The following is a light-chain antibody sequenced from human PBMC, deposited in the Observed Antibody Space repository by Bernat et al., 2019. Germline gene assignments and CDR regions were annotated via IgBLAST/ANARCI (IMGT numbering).Light chain of an antibody. CDR3: CSYAGSFSWV. J-gene: IGLJ3*02. CDR1: SSDVGSYNY. V-gene: IGLV2-11*01. CDR2: DVT. Sequence: QSALTQPRSVSGSPGQSVTISCTGTSSDVGSYNYVSWYQQYPGKAPRVMVYDVTKRPSGVPDRFSGSKSGNTASLTISGLQAEDEADYSCCSYAGSFSWVFGGGTKLTVL.